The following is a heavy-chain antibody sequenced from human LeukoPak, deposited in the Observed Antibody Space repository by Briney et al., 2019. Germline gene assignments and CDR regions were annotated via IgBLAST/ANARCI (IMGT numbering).Heavy chain of an antibody. D-gene: IGHD3-22*01. CDR2: INPSGGST. V-gene: IGHV1-46*01. J-gene: IGHJ4*02. CDR1: GYTFTSYY. Sequence: ASVKVSCKASGYTFTSYYMHWVRQAPGQGLEGMGIINPSGGSTSYAQKFQGRVTMTRDTSTSTVYMELSSLRSEDTAVYYCARDRVDSSGYYYVGLLVYWGQGTLSPSPQ. CDR3: ARDRVDSSGYYYVGLLVY.